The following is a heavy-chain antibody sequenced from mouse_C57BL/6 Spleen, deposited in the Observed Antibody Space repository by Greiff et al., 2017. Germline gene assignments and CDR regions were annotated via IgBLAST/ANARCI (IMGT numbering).Heavy chain of an antibody. Sequence: EVQLVESGPELVKPGASVKISCKASGYSFTGYYMNWVKQSPEKSLEWIGEINPSTGGTTYNQKFKAKATLTVDKSSSTAYMQLKSLTSEDSAVYYCAKPSSYYSRYAMDYWGQGTSVTVSS. CDR1: GYSFTGYY. V-gene: IGHV1-42*01. J-gene: IGHJ4*01. CDR2: INPSTGGT. CDR3: AKPSSYYSRYAMDY. D-gene: IGHD2-5*01.